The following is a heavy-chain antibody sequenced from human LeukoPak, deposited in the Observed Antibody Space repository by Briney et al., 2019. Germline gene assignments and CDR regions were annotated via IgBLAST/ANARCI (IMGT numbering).Heavy chain of an antibody. CDR2: IYYSGST. J-gene: IGHJ4*02. V-gene: IGHV4-39*01. D-gene: IGHD2-2*01. CDR3: ASQAPRNRYCSSTSCYPFDY. Sequence: PSETLSLTCTVPGGSISSSSYYWGWIRQPPGKGLEWIGSIYYSGSTYYNPSLKSRVTISVDTSKNQFTLKLSSVTAADTAVYYCASQAPRNRYCSSTSCYPFDYWGQGTLVTVSS. CDR1: GGSISSSSYY.